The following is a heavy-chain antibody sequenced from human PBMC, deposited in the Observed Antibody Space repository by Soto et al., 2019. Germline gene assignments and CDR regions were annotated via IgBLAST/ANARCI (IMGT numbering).Heavy chain of an antibody. Sequence: QVQLVESGGGVVQPGRSLRLSCAASGFIFSNSGMHWVRQAPGKGLEWVGIISYDGSSKYYKDSVKGRFTFSRDNSKNMLFLQMNSLRAEDTAVYYCAKDEQDVFYCLDGWGQGTKVTVSS. D-gene: IGHD6-13*01. CDR3: AKDEQDVFYCLDG. V-gene: IGHV3-30*18. CDR2: ISYDGSSK. CDR1: GFIFSNSG. J-gene: IGHJ6*02.